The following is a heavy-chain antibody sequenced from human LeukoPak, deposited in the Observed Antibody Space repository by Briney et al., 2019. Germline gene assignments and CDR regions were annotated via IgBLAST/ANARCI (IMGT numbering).Heavy chain of an antibody. V-gene: IGHV4-34*01. CDR1: GGSFSGYN. Sequence: SETLSLTCAVYGGSFSGYNWNWIRQPPGKGLEWIGNIYHSGITYYNHFNSSLKSRVTISIDTSKNQFSLRLTSVTAADTAVYFCATLVSTRYYFDYWGQGTLVTVSS. D-gene: IGHD5/OR15-5a*01. J-gene: IGHJ4*02. CDR3: ATLVSTRYYFDY. CDR2: IYHSGIT.